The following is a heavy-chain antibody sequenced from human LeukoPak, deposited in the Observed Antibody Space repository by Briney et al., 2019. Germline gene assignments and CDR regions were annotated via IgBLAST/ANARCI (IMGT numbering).Heavy chain of an antibody. CDR2: MNPNSGNT. CDR1: GYTFTSYD. Sequence: ASVKVSCKASGYTFTSYDINWVRQATGQRLEWMGWMNPNSGNTGYAQKFQGRVTITRNTSISTAYMELSSLRSEDTAVYYCARMDGLCSGGSCPNWFDPWGQGTLVTVSS. J-gene: IGHJ5*01. D-gene: IGHD2-15*01. CDR3: ARMDGLCSGGSCPNWFDP. V-gene: IGHV1-8*03.